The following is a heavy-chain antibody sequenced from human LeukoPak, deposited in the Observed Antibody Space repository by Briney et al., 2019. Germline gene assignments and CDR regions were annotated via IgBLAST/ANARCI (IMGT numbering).Heavy chain of an antibody. J-gene: IGHJ4*02. CDR3: ARGRGYSGSYSDYYFDY. V-gene: IGHV1-18*01. CDR2: ISSYNGNT. D-gene: IGHD1-26*01. CDR1: GYTFTSYG. Sequence: GGSVKVSCKASGYTFTSYGISWVRQAPGQGLEWMGWISSYNGNTNYAQKLQGRVTMTTDTSTSTASMELRSLRSDDTAVYYCARGRGYSGSYSDYYFDYWGQGTLVTVS.